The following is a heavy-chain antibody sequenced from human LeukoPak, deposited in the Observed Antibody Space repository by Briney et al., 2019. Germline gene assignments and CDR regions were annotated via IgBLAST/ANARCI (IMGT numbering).Heavy chain of an antibody. V-gene: IGHV3-23*01. Sequence: GGSLRLSCAASGFTFSNYAMSWVRQAPGRGLEWVSAISGRGDKTYHADSVKGRFTISRDNSRNTLSLQVNSLRVEDTAVYYCAKDTSAWWYHRAYMDVWGKGTTVTVSS. CDR3: AKDTSAWWYHRAYMDV. CDR1: GFTFSNYA. CDR2: ISGRGDKT. D-gene: IGHD2-15*01. J-gene: IGHJ6*03.